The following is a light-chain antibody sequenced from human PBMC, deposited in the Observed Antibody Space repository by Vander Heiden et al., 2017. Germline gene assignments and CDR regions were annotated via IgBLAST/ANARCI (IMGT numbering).Light chain of an antibody. J-gene: IGLJ3*02. V-gene: IGLV1-44*01. CDR2: SNN. CDR1: SSNIGSNT. CDR3: AAWDDSLNGWV. Sequence: QSVLPQPPSASGTPGPRVTISRSGSSSNIGSNTVNWYQQLPGTAPKLLIYSNNQRPSGVPDRFSGSKSGTSASLAISGLQSEDEADYYCAAWDDSLNGWVFGGGTKLTVL.